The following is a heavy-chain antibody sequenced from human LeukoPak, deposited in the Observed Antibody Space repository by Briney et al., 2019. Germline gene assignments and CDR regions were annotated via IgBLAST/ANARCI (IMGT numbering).Heavy chain of an antibody. CDR2: XYYSGST. CDR3: XRDLGXXXGPXY. J-gene: IGHJ4*01. Sequence: WIGYXYYSGSTNYNXXLKSRVTMSVDTSKNQFSLRLSSVTAADTAVYYCXRDLGXXXGPXYWGHXXXVTXX. V-gene: IGHV4-59*12.